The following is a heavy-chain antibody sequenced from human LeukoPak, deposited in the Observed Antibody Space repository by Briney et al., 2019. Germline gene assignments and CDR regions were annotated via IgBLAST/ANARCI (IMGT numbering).Heavy chain of an antibody. CDR1: GGSISSSTYY. J-gene: IGHJ6*03. V-gene: IGHV4-39*01. Sequence: SETLSLTCTVSGGSISSSTYYWGWIRQPPGKGLEWIGNIFYTGSTYYNPSLKSRITISVDTSKNQFSLKLSSVTAADTAVYYCARPLGYSYYMDVWGKGTTVTISS. CDR2: IFYTGST. CDR3: ARPLGYSYYMDV.